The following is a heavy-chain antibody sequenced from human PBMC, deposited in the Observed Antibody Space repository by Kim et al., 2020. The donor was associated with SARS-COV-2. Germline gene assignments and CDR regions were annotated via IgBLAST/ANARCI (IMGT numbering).Heavy chain of an antibody. D-gene: IGHD6-13*01. Sequence: SETLSLTCTVSGGSISHYYWNWIRQPPGKGLEWIGYIYYTGDTIYNPSCKSRVTISVDTSNNQFSLRLRSMTAADTAVYYCARGFTTTGSSWPHFDPWGQGPLGTVSS. CDR2: IYYTGDT. V-gene: IGHV4-59*01. J-gene: IGHJ5*02. CDR1: GGSISHYY. CDR3: ARGFTTTGSSWPHFDP.